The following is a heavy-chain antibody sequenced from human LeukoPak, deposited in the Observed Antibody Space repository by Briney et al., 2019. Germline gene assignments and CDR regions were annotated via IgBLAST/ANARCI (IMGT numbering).Heavy chain of an antibody. J-gene: IGHJ6*03. Sequence: GASVKVSCKASGYTFSDYYMHWVRQAPGQGLEWMGGIIPIFGTANYAQKFQGRVTITTDESTSTAYMELSSLRSEDTAVYYCAGVWSIAARPGGNYYYYMDVWGKGTTVTVSS. CDR3: AGVWSIAARPGGNYYYYMDV. V-gene: IGHV1-69*05. CDR2: IIPIFGTA. CDR1: GYTFSDYY. D-gene: IGHD6-6*01.